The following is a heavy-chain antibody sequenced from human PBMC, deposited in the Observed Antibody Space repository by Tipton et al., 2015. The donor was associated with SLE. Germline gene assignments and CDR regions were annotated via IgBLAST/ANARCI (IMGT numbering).Heavy chain of an antibody. CDR2: IFHSGTT. V-gene: IGHV4-38-2*01. CDR3: ASAPKLEY. CDR1: GFSLRSGYF. Sequence: TLSLTCAVSGFSLRSGYFWGWVRQSPGMGLEWIGSIFHSGTTYFNPALKSRVTVSVDASKNQFSLKLKSVTAADTGVYYCASAPKLEYWGQGSLVTVSS. J-gene: IGHJ4*02. D-gene: IGHD3-3*01.